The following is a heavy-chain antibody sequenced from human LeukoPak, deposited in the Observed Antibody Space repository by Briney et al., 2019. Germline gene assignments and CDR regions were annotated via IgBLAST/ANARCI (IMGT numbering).Heavy chain of an antibody. Sequence: SVKVSCKASGGTFSSYAISWVRQAPGQGLEWMGGIIPILGTANYAQKFQGRVTITTDESTSTAYMELSSLRSEDTAVYYCARRPYYYDSSGYPLGAFDIWGQGTMVTVSS. CDR2: IIPILGTA. J-gene: IGHJ3*02. CDR1: GGTFSSYA. D-gene: IGHD3-22*01. V-gene: IGHV1-69*05. CDR3: ARRPYYYDSSGYPLGAFDI.